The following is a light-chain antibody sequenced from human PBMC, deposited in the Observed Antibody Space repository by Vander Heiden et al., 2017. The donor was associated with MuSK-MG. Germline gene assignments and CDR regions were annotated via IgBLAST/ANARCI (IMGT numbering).Light chain of an antibody. CDR2: DAS. CDR1: QSVSSY. Sequence: SPGTLSLSPGERATLSCRASQSVSSYLAGYQQKTGQAPRLLLYDASNRATGSPARWCGSRSGTEFTLTISSLEHEEFAVEYCQQRSNRSWTFGQGTKVEIK. CDR3: QQRSNRSWT. V-gene: IGKV3-11*01. J-gene: IGKJ1*01.